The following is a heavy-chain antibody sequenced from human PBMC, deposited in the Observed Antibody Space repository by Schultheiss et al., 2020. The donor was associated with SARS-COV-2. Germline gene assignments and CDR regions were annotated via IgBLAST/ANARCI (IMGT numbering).Heavy chain of an antibody. D-gene: IGHD3-22*01. CDR1: GGSISSSNW. V-gene: IGHV4-4*02. Sequence: SETLSLTCAVSGGSISSSNWWSWVRQPPGKGLEWIGEINHSGSTYYNPSLKSRVTISVDTSKNQFSLKLSSVTAADTAVYYCARDYYDNWGFFDYWGHGTLVTVSS. J-gene: IGHJ4*01. CDR2: INHSGST. CDR3: ARDYYDNWGFFDY.